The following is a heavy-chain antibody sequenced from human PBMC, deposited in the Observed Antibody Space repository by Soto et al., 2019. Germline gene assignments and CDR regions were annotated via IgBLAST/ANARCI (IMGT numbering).Heavy chain of an antibody. D-gene: IGHD3-3*01. V-gene: IGHV4-59*08. CDR3: ARLRITIFGVVIDNWFDP. CDR2: IYYSGST. J-gene: IGHJ5*02. Sequence: SETLSLTCTVSGGSISSYYWSWIRQPPGKGLEWIGYIYYSGSTNYNPSLKSRVTISVDTSKNQFSLKLSSVTAADTAVYYCARLRITIFGVVIDNWFDPWGQGTLVTVSS. CDR1: GGSISSYY.